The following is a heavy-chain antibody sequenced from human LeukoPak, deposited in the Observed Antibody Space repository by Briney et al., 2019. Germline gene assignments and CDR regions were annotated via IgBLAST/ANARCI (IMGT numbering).Heavy chain of an antibody. CDR2: INPNSGVT. CDR1: GYTFTGYF. CDR3: TRGAIAVAVDAFDI. Sequence: GASVKVSCKASGYTFTGYFMHWVRQAPGQGLEWMGWINPNSGVTNYAQMFQGRVTLTRDTSISTAHMDLSRLRSDDTALYYCTRGAIAVAVDAFDIWGQGTMVTVSS. V-gene: IGHV1-2*02. D-gene: IGHD6-19*01. J-gene: IGHJ3*02.